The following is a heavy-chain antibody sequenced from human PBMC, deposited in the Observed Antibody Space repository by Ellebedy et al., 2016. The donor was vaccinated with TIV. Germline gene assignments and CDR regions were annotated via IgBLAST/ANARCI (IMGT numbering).Heavy chain of an antibody. CDR3: ATAGAPSIAAAGMGGAFDI. Sequence: ASVKVSCXVSGYTLTELSMHWVRQAPGKGLEWMGGFDPEDGETIYAQKFQGRVTMTEDTSTDTAYMELSSLRSEDTAVYYCATAGAPSIAAAGMGGAFDIWGQGTMVTVSS. J-gene: IGHJ3*02. V-gene: IGHV1-24*01. D-gene: IGHD6-13*01. CDR2: FDPEDGET. CDR1: GYTLTELS.